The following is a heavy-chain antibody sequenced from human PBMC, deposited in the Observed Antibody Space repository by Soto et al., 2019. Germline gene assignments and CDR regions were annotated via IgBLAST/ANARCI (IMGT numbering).Heavy chain of an antibody. CDR3: ARDWGNDLRGFDP. V-gene: IGHV4-31*03. CDR1: GGSISSGGYY. J-gene: IGHJ5*02. CDR2: IYYSGST. D-gene: IGHD1-1*01. Sequence: QVQLQESGPGLVKPSQTLSLICTVSGGSISSGGYYWSWIRQHPGKGLEWIGHIYYSGSTYYNPSLKSRVTLSLDTSKNQFSLKLSSVTAADTAVYYCARDWGNDLRGFDPWGQGTLVTVSS.